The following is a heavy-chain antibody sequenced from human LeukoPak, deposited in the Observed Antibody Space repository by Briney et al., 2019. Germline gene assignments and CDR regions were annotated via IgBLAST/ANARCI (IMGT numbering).Heavy chain of an antibody. CDR2: IFPGDSDT. D-gene: IGHD6-19*01. CDR3: ARGSQSSGYFGYFDA. Sequence: LGESLKISCKSSGYIFNTYWIGWVRQMPGKGLEWMGIIFPGDSDTRYSPSFQGQVTISAAKSISTANLQWSSPKASDTAMYYCARGSQSSGYFGYFDAWGQGTLVTVSS. CDR1: GYIFNTYW. V-gene: IGHV5-51*01. J-gene: IGHJ5*02.